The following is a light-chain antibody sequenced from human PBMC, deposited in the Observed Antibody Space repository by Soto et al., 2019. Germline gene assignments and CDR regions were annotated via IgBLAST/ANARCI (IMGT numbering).Light chain of an antibody. CDR3: QQSFNTPRT. V-gene: IGKV1-39*01. CDR2: AAS. Sequence: DIQMTQSPSSLSASVGDRVTITCRASQSISNDLSWYQQKPGKAPNLLIYAASSLQSGVPSRFSGSGSGTDFTLTISSVQPEDFATYYCQQSFNTPRTFGQGTKVEVK. CDR1: QSISND. J-gene: IGKJ1*01.